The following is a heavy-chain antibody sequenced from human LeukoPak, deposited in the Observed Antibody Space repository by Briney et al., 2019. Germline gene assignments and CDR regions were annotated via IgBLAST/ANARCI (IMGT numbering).Heavy chain of an antibody. D-gene: IGHD2-2*01. CDR1: GGSISSSSYY. CDR3: ARQGRGKPIGYCSSTSCNNWFDP. V-gene: IGHV4-39*01. J-gene: IGHJ5*02. CDR2: IYYSGST. Sequence: PSETLSLTCTVSGGSISSSSYYWGWIRQPPGKGQEWIGSIYYSGSTYYNPSLRSRVIISVDTSKNQFSLKLSSVTAADTAVYYCARQGRGKPIGYCSSTSCNNWFDPWGQGTLVTVSS.